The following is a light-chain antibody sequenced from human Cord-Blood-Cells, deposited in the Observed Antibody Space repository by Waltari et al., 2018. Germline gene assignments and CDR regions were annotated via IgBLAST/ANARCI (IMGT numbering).Light chain of an antibody. CDR3: AAWDDSLSGRV. CDR1: SSNIGSNY. V-gene: IGLV1-47*01. Sequence: QSVLTQPPSASGTPGQRVTLSCSGSSSNIGSNYVYCYQQPPGTAPKLLIYRNNQRPSGVPDRFSGSKSGTSASLAISGLRSEDEADYYCAAWDDSLSGRVFGGGTKLTVL. CDR2: RNN. J-gene: IGLJ3*02.